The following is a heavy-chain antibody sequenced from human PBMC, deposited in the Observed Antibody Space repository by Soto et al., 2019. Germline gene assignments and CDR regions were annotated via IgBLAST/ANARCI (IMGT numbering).Heavy chain of an antibody. Sequence: SQTLSLTRAISEDRVSSNSATGDWIRQSPARGLEGLGRTYYRSTGYNDYAVSVKSRITITADTSNNQLSLQFNSVPPADPAVYYCAPLIGNSWLDSWGQGTLVTVSS. CDR3: APLIGNSWLDS. CDR2: TYYRSTGYN. V-gene: IGHV6-1*01. CDR1: EDRVSSNSAT. D-gene: IGHD3-16*01. J-gene: IGHJ5*01.